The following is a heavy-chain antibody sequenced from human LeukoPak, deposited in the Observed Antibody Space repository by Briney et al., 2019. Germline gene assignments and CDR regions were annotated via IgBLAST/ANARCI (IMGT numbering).Heavy chain of an antibody. D-gene: IGHD4-17*01. J-gene: IGHJ4*02. Sequence: ASVKVSCKASGYTFTGYYMHWVRQAPGQGLEWMGWINPNSGGTNYAQKFQGWVTMTRDTSISTAYMELSRLRSDDTAVYYCAKSLRYGDQSFDYWGQGTLVTVSS. CDR3: AKSLRYGDQSFDY. V-gene: IGHV1-2*04. CDR1: GYTFTGYY. CDR2: INPNSGGT.